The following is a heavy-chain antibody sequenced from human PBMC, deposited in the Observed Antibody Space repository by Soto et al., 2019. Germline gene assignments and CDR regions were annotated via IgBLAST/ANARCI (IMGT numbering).Heavy chain of an antibody. Sequence: GGSLRLSCAASGFTVSSNYMSWVRQAPGKGLEWVSVIYSGGSTYYADSVKGRFTISRDNSKNTLYLQMNSLRAEDTAVYYCARYCISTSCQPDAFDIWGQGTMVTVSS. CDR2: IYSGGST. D-gene: IGHD2-2*01. J-gene: IGHJ3*02. CDR1: GFTVSSNY. V-gene: IGHV3-66*01. CDR3: ARYCISTSCQPDAFDI.